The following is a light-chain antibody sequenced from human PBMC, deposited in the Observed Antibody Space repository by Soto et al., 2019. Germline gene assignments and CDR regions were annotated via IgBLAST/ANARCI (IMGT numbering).Light chain of an antibody. Sequence: DIQMTQSPSSLSASVGDRVTITCRASQSISIYLNWYQQKPGQAPKLLINAASTLQGGVPSRFSGSESGTDFTLTISSLQPEDFASYYCQQCYNTPWTFGQGTTVQVK. CDR1: QSISIY. V-gene: IGKV1-39*01. CDR3: QQCYNTPWT. J-gene: IGKJ1*01. CDR2: AAS.